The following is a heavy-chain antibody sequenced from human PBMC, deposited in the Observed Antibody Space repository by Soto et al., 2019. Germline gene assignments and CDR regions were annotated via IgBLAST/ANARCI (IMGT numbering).Heavy chain of an antibody. D-gene: IGHD6-13*01. CDR3: TTGFGAAGSNP. CDR2: IKSKTDGGTT. CDR1: GFTFSNAW. V-gene: IGHV3-15*01. Sequence: VQLVESGGGLVKPGGSLRLSCAASGFTFSNAWMSWVRQAPGKGLEWVGRIKSKTDGGTTDYAAPVKGRFTISREDSKNTLYLQMNSLKNEDTALYYCTTGFGAAGSNPWGQGTLVTVSS. J-gene: IGHJ5*02.